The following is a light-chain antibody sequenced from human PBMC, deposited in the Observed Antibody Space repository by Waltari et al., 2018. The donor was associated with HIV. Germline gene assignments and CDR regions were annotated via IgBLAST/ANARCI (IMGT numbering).Light chain of an antibody. V-gene: IGLV7-46*01. CDR3: LLSYSGARKA. J-gene: IGLJ3*02. CDR2: DTS. Sequence: QALVTQEPSLTVSPGGTVTLTCGSSTGPVTSSHFPYWFQQKPGQAPKTLIYDTSNRHSWTPARFSGSLLGGKATLTLSGAQPEDEAEYHCLLSYSGARKAFGGGTKLTVL. CDR1: TGPVTSSHF.